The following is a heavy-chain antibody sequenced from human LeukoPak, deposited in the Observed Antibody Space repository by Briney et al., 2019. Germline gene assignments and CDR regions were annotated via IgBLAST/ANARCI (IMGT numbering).Heavy chain of an antibody. D-gene: IGHD4-11*01. CDR2: IYHSRST. CDR1: GYSISSGYY. Sequence: PSETLSLTCTVSGYSISSGYYWGWIRQPPGKGLEWIGSIYHSRSTYFNPSLKSRVTISVDTSKNQFSLKLSSVTAADTAVYYCARVLSVTTSYYYYYMDVWGKGTTVTVSS. V-gene: IGHV4-38-2*02. CDR3: ARVLSVTTSYYYYYMDV. J-gene: IGHJ6*03.